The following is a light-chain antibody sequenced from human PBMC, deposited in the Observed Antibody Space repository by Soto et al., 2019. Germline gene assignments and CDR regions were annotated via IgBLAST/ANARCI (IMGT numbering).Light chain of an antibody. V-gene: IGLV2-14*01. CDR3: SSYTSSSTYV. J-gene: IGLJ1*01. CDR2: EVS. Sequence: TQPASVSGSXGQSITISCTGTSSDVGGYNYVSWYQQHPGKAPKLMIYEVSNRPSGVSNRFSGSKSGNTASLTISGLQAEDEADYYCSSYTSSSTYVFGTGTKVPVL. CDR1: SSDVGGYNY.